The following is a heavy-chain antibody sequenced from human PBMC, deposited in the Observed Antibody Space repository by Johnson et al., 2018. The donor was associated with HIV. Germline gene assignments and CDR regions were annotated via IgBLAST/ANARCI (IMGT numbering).Heavy chain of an antibody. CDR1: GFTFSSYW. D-gene: IGHD6-19*01. V-gene: IGHV3-7*01. CDR3: AREGGQWLVLVDAFDI. Sequence: VQLVESGGGLVQPGGSLRLSCAASGFTFSSYWMSWVRQAPGKGLEWVANIKQDGSEKYYVDSVKGRFTISRDNAKNTLYLQMNSLRAEDTAVYYCAREGGQWLVLVDAFDIWGQGTMVTVSS. J-gene: IGHJ3*02. CDR2: IKQDGSEK.